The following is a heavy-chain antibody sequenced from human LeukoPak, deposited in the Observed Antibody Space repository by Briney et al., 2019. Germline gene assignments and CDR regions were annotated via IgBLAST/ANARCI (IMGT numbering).Heavy chain of an antibody. Sequence: GGSLRLSCAASGFTFSSYSMNWVRQAPGKGLEWVSSISSSSSYIYYADSVKGRFTISRDNAKNSLYLQMNSLIAEDTAVYYCARGASSSGWSFDYWGQGTLVTVSS. D-gene: IGHD6-19*01. V-gene: IGHV3-21*01. CDR1: GFTFSSYS. CDR2: ISSSSSYI. J-gene: IGHJ4*02. CDR3: ARGASSSGWSFDY.